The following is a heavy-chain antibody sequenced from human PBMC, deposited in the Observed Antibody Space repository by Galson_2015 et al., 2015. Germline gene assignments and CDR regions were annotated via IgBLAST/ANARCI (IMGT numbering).Heavy chain of an antibody. D-gene: IGHD2-15*01. V-gene: IGHV1-3*01. J-gene: IGHJ6*03. Sequence: SVKVSCKASGYTFTSYAMHWVRQAPGQRLEWMGWINAGNGNTKYSQKFQGRVTITRDTSASTAYMGLSSLRSEDTAVYYCARDRRCSGGSCYYYYMDVWGKGTTVTVSS. CDR3: ARDRRCSGGSCYYYYMDV. CDR2: INAGNGNT. CDR1: GYTFTSYA.